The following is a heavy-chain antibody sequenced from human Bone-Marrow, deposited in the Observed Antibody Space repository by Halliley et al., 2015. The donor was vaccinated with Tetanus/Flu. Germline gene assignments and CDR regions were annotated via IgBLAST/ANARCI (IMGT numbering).Heavy chain of an antibody. CDR3: ARGGQVGSGAFDY. CDR2: IYYSGST. D-gene: IGHD1-26*01. Sequence: TLSLTCTVSGGSISSYYWSWIRQSPGKGLEWIGYIYYSGSTNYNPSLKSRVTISVDTSKNQFSLQLGSVTAADTAVYYCARGGQVGSGAFDYWGQGTLVTVSS. V-gene: IGHV4-59*01. J-gene: IGHJ4*02. CDR1: GGSISSYY.